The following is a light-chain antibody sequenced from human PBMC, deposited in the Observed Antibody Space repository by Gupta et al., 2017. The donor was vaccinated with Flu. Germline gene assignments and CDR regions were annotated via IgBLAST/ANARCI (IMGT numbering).Light chain of an antibody. V-gene: IGLV2-14*01. J-gene: IGLJ1*01. CDR1: SSDVGGYNY. CDR2: EVS. CDR3: SSYTSSSTLL. Sequence: TSSDVGGYNYVSWYQQHPGKAPKLMIYEVSNRPSGVSNRFSGSKSGNTASLTISGLQAEDEADYYCSSYTSSSTLLFGTGTKVTV.